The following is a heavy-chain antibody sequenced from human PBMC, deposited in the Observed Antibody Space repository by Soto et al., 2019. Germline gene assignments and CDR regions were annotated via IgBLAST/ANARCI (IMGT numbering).Heavy chain of an antibody. CDR3: AKDGFPQSPFQH. D-gene: IGHD2-2*03. CDR1: GFTFSSYG. CDR2: MSYDGSNK. J-gene: IGHJ1*01. V-gene: IGHV3-30*18. Sequence: QVQLVESGGGVVQPGRSLRLSCAASGFTFSSYGMHWVRQAPGKGLEWVAVMSYDGSNKYYADSAKDRFTISRDISKNTLYLQMDSLKPDDTAIYYCAKDGFPQSPFQHWGQGTLVTVSS.